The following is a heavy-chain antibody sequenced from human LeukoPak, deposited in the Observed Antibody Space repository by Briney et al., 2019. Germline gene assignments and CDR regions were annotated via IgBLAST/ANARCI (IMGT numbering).Heavy chain of an antibody. CDR1: EFIFSSYW. V-gene: IGHV3-7*01. Sequence: GGSLRLSCAASEFIFSSYWMTWVRQAPGKGLEWVASIKQDGSEKNYVGSVKGRFTISRDNAKKLLYLQMDGLRAEDTAVYCCVRDVGYGDMWGQGTMVTVSS. J-gene: IGHJ3*02. CDR2: IKQDGSEK. CDR3: VRDVGYGDM. D-gene: IGHD6-13*01.